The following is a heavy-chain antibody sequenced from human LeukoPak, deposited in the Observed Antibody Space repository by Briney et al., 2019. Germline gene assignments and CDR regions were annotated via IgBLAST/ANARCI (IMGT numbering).Heavy chain of an antibody. CDR1: GYTFTSYD. CDR3: ARRGDWPYYYGMDV. CDR2: MNPNSGNT. Sequence: ASVKVSCKASGYTFTSYDINWVRQATGQGVEWMGWMNPNSGNTGYAQKFQGRVTMTRNTSISTAYMELSSLRSEDTAVYYCARRGDWPYYYGMDVWGQGTTVTVSS. D-gene: IGHD2-21*02. J-gene: IGHJ6*02. V-gene: IGHV1-8*01.